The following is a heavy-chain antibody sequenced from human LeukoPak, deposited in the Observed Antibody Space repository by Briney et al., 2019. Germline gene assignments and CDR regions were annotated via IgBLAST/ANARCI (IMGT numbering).Heavy chain of an antibody. V-gene: IGHV1-3*01. CDR1: GYTFTSYA. CDR3: ARGAPIRVAVAATFDP. CDR2: INAGNGNT. J-gene: IGHJ5*02. Sequence: RASVKVSCKASGYTFTSYAMHWVRQAPGQRLEWMGWINAGNGNTKYSQKFQGRVTITRDTSASTAYMELSSLRSEDTAMYYCARGAPIRVAVAATFDPWGQGTLVTVPS. D-gene: IGHD6-19*01.